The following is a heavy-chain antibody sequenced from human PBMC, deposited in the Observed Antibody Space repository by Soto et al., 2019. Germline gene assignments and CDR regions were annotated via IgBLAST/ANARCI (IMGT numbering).Heavy chain of an antibody. V-gene: IGHV3-23*01. J-gene: IGHJ6*02. CDR2: ISGNGDIT. CDR3: AKTSCVTSACPETSHYYGMDV. Sequence: EVQLLESGGGLVPPGGSLRLSCAASGFTFGNYAMTWVRQAPGKGLEWVSVISGNGDITYYADSVRGRFTISRDNPRNTLYLLMNGLTAEDAALYYCAKTSCVTSACPETSHYYGMDVWGQGTTVTVSS. CDR1: GFTFGNYA. D-gene: IGHD3-10*01.